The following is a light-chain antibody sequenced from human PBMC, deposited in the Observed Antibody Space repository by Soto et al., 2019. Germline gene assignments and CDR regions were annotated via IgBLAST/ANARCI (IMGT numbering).Light chain of an antibody. CDR3: GTWDYDLRAVV. CDR1: SSNIGTNF. CDR2: DNN. V-gene: IGLV1-51*01. Sequence: QSVLAQPPSVSAAAGQTLTISCSGSSSNIGTNFVSWYQQFPGTAPKLLIYDNNRRLSGIPDRISGSKSGTSANLDIAELQTGDEGDYYCGTWDYDLRAVVFGGGTKVTVL. J-gene: IGLJ2*01.